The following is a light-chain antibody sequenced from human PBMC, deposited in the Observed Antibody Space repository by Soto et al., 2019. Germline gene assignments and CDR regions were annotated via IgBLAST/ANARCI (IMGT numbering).Light chain of an antibody. J-gene: IGLJ1*01. Sequence: QSVLTQPASVSGSPGQSSTISCTGTSGDIGSYNRVSWYQQHPGKAPTLIIYEVTDRPSGVSNRFSGSKSGNTASLTISGLQAEDEAEYYCRSYTNINTRACLFGTGTKVTVL. CDR2: EVT. CDR3: RSYTNINTRACL. CDR1: SGDIGSYNR. V-gene: IGLV2-14*01.